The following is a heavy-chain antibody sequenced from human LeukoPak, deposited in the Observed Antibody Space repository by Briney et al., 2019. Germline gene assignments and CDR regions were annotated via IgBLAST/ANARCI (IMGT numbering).Heavy chain of an antibody. J-gene: IGHJ4*02. Sequence: SETLSLTCTVSGGSISSSSYYWGWIRQPPGKGLEWIGSIYYSGSTYYNPSLKSRVTISVDTSKNQFSLKLSSVTAADTAVYYFARVGSGRGPGYSSGWGQGTLVTVSP. D-gene: IGHD6-19*01. V-gene: IGHV4-39*01. CDR2: IYYSGST. CDR1: GGSISSSSYY. CDR3: ARVGSGRGPGYSSG.